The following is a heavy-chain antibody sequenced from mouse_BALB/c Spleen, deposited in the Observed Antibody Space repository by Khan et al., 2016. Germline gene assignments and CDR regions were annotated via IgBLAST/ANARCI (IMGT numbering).Heavy chain of an antibody. V-gene: IGHV2-9-2*01. D-gene: IGHD2-1*01. J-gene: IGHJ4*01. Sequence: QVQLKESGPGLVAPSQSLSITCTVSGFSLTSYDISWIRQPPGKGLEWLGVIWTGGGTNYNSAFMSRLSISKDNSKSQVFLKMNSLQTDDTAIYYCVRDRYGNYGDYWGQGTSVTVSS. CDR2: IWTGGGT. CDR1: GFSLTSYD. CDR3: VRDRYGNYGDY.